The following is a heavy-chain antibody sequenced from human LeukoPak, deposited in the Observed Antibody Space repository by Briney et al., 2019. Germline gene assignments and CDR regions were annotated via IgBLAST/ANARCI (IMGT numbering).Heavy chain of an antibody. D-gene: IGHD3-22*01. V-gene: IGHV1-2*02. J-gene: IGHJ3*02. CDR1: GYTFTGYY. CDR2: INPNSGGT. Sequence: GASVKVSCKASGYTFTGYYMHWVRQAPGQGLEWMGWINPNSGGTNYAQKFQGRVTMTRDTSISTAYMELSRLRSDDTAVYYCAVRSDYYDSSGGPDDAFDIWGQGTMVTVSS. CDR3: AVRSDYYDSSGGPDDAFDI.